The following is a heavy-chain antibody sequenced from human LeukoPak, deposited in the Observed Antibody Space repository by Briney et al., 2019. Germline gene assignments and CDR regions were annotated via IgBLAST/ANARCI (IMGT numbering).Heavy chain of an antibody. V-gene: IGHV4-30-2*01. J-gene: IGHJ4*02. CDR2: IYHSGST. Sequence: SETLSLTCAVSGGSISSGGYSWSWIRQPPGKGLEWIGYIYHSGSTYYNPSLKSRVTISVDRSKNQFSLKLSSVTAADTAVYYCARTLDSSGYYYDYWGQGTLVTVSS. D-gene: IGHD3-22*01. CDR1: GGSISSGGYS. CDR3: ARTLDSSGYYYDY.